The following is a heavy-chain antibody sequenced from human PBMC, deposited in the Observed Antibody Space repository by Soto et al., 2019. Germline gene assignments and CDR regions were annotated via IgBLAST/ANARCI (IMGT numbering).Heavy chain of an antibody. Sequence: NPWETLSLTCTVSGGSISSGGYYWSWIRQHPGKGLEWIGYIYYSGSTYYNPSLKSRVTISVDTSKNQFSLKLSSVTAADTAVYYCARDRRGYSGYGMDVWGQGTTVTVSS. CDR3: ARDRRGYSGYGMDV. V-gene: IGHV4-31*03. CDR1: GGSISSGGYY. D-gene: IGHD5-12*01. CDR2: IYYSGST. J-gene: IGHJ6*02.